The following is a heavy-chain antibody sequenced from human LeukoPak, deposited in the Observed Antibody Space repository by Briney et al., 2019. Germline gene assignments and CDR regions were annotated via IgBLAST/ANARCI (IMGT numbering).Heavy chain of an antibody. CDR1: GFTFSNAW. D-gene: IGHD2-21*02. J-gene: IGHJ4*02. CDR3: TREAVTANGYFDY. CDR2: MISKTESGTK. Sequence: AESLSLSCAASGFTFSNAWMSWVRQAPAKGLEWVGRMISKTESGTKDYAAPVKGRFTISRDDSKNTLYLQMNSLKTEDTAVYYCTREAVTANGYFDYWGQGTLVTVSS. V-gene: IGHV3-15*01.